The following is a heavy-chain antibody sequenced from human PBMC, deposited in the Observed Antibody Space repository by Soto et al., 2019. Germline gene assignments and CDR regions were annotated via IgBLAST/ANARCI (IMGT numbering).Heavy chain of an antibody. V-gene: IGHV3-15*01. Sequence: PGRSLRLSCAPSGFTFSKAWMGWVRQAPGKGLEWVGRIKSKTDGGTTDYAAPVQGRFTISRDDSKTTLYLQMNSLKTEDTAVYYCTTNYPGRYDFWSGIVWGQGTTVTVSS. CDR2: IKSKTDGGTT. D-gene: IGHD3-3*01. CDR3: TTNYPGRYDFWSGIV. CDR1: GFTFSKAW. J-gene: IGHJ6*02.